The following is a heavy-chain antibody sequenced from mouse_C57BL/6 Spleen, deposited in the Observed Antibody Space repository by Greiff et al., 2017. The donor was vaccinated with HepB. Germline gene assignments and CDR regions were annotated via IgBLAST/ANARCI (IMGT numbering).Heavy chain of an antibody. CDR3: ARENYYGSSRGYAMDY. CDR1: GYAFSSYW. D-gene: IGHD1-1*01. J-gene: IGHJ4*01. V-gene: IGHV1-80*01. CDR2: IYPGDGDT. Sequence: VQLQQSGAELVKPGASVKISCKASGYAFSSYWMNWVKQRPGKGLEWIGQIYPGDGDTNYNGKFKGKATLTADKSSSTAYMQLSSLPSEDSAVYFGARENYYGSSRGYAMDYWGQGTSVTVSS.